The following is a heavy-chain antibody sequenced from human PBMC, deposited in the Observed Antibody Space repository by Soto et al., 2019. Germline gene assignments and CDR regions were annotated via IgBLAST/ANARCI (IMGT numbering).Heavy chain of an antibody. CDR3: GRHSKETGDFDYYYGMDV. CDR1: GGSFSPYY. V-gene: IGHV4-59*08. J-gene: IGHJ6*02. D-gene: IGHD7-27*01. Sequence: SETLSLTCTLSGGSFSPYYWGWIRQPPGKGLEWIANIYYRGNTNYNPSLESRVTISIDTSKNQFSLKLSSVTAADTAVYYCGRHSKETGDFDYYYGMDVWGQGTMVTVSS. CDR2: IYYRGNT.